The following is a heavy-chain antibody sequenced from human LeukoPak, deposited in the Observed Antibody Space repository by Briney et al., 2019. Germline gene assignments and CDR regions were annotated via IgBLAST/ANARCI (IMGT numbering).Heavy chain of an antibody. J-gene: IGHJ4*02. V-gene: IGHV4-59*01. D-gene: IGHD1-26*01. Sequence: SETLSLTRTVSGGSISSYYWSWIRQPPGKGLEWIGYIYYSGSTNYNPSLKSRVTISVDTSKNQFSLKLSSVTAADTAVYYCARQVGATKYYFDYWGQGTLVTVSS. CDR3: ARQVGATKYYFDY. CDR2: IYYSGST. CDR1: GGSISSYY.